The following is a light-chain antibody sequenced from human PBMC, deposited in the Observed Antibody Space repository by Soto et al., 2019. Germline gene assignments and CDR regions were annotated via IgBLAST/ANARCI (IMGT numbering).Light chain of an antibody. CDR2: QVT. V-gene: IGLV2-14*01. Sequence: QSALTQPASVSGSPGRSITISCTGTSSDIAIYNFVSWYQQHPGKAPRLMIFQVTNRPSGVSTRFSGSKSGNTASLTISGLQAEDEADYYCSSYTDSTDYVFGTGTKVTFL. J-gene: IGLJ1*01. CDR3: SSYTDSTDYV. CDR1: SSDIAIYNF.